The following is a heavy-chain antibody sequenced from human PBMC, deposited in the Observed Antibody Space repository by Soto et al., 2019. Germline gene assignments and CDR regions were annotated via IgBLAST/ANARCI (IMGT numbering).Heavy chain of an antibody. Sequence: GGSLRLSCASSGFTFSSYAMHWVRQAPGKGLEWVAVISYDGSNKYYADSVKGRFTISRDNSKNTLYLQMNSLRAEDTAVYYCARDLVGLGSGYSHGAVDYWGQGTLVTVSS. V-gene: IGHV3-30-3*01. CDR3: ARDLVGLGSGYSHGAVDY. CDR1: GFTFSSYA. J-gene: IGHJ4*02. D-gene: IGHD5-18*01. CDR2: ISYDGSNK.